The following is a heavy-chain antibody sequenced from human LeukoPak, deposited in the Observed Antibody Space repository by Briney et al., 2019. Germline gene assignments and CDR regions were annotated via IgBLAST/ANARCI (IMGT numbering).Heavy chain of an antibody. V-gene: IGHV3-74*01. CDR2: INTDGSST. J-gene: IGHJ4*02. D-gene: IGHD2-15*01. Sequence: GGSLRLSCAASGFTFSSYWMHWVRPAPGKGLVWVSRINTDGSSTNYADSVKGRFTISRDNSKNTLYLQMNSLRAEDTAVYYCAKGGQKYCSGGSCYFDYWGQRTLVTVSS. CDR3: AKGGQKYCSGGSCYFDY. CDR1: GFTFSSYW.